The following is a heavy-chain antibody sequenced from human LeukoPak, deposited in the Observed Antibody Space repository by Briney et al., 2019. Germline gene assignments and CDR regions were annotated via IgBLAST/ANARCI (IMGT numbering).Heavy chain of an antibody. V-gene: IGHV4-61*02. J-gene: IGHJ6*02. CDR3: ARFKLRVDTAMVGYYYGMDV. CDR1: GGSISSGSYY. CDR2: IYTSGST. Sequence: KSSETLSLTCTVSGGSISSGSYYWSWIRQPAGKGLEWIGRIYTSGSTNYNPSLKSRVTISVDKSKNQFSLKLSSVTAADTAVYYCARFKLRVDTAMVGYYYGMDVWGQGTTVTVSS. D-gene: IGHD5-18*01.